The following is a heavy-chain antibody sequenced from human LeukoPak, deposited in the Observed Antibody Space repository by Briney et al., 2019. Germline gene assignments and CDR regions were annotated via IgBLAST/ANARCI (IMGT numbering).Heavy chain of an antibody. CDR2: ISAYNGNT. V-gene: IGHV1-18*04. D-gene: IGHD1-26*01. Sequence: GASVKVSCKASGYTFTGYYMHWVRQAPGQGLEWMGWISAYNGNTNYAQKLQGRVAMTTDTSTSTAYMELRSLRSDDTAVYYCARGRSGSYFLLVYWGQGTLVTVSS. J-gene: IGHJ4*02. CDR1: GYTFTGYY. CDR3: ARGRSGSYFLLVY.